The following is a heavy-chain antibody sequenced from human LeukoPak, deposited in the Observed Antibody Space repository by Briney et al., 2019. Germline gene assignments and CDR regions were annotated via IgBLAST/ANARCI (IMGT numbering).Heavy chain of an antibody. J-gene: IGHJ4*02. Sequence: ASVKVSCMASGYTFTTYYMHWVRQSPGQGLEWMGIINPGGGGTSYTQKFQGRVTMTRDTSTSTVYMELSSLRSEDTAVYYCARGYDFWSGYSDWGQGTLVTVSS. CDR3: ARGYDFWSGYSD. V-gene: IGHV1-46*01. CDR1: GYTFTTYY. CDR2: INPGGGGT. D-gene: IGHD3-3*01.